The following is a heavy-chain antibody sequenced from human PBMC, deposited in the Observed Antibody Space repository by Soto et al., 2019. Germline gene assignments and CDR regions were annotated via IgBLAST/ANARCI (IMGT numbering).Heavy chain of an antibody. Sequence: ASVKVSCKASGYTFTSYGISWVRQAPGQGLEWMGWISAYNGNTNYAQKLQGRVTMTTDTSTSTAYMELRSLRSDDTAVYYCARTNTAYCGGDCYYNWFDPWGQGTLVTVS. CDR1: GYTFTSYG. D-gene: IGHD2-21*02. V-gene: IGHV1-18*01. CDR3: ARTNTAYCGGDCYYNWFDP. J-gene: IGHJ5*02. CDR2: ISAYNGNT.